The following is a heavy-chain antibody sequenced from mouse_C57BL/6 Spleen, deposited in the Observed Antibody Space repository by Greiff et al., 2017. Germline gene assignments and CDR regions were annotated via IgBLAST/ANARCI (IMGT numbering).Heavy chain of an antibody. CDR3: ARPITTVVATGDFDY. J-gene: IGHJ2*01. Sequence: QVQLQQSGAELARPGASVKMSCKASGYTFTSYTMHWVNQRPGQGLEWIGYINPSSGYTKYNQKFKDKATLTADKSSSTAYMQLSSLTSEDSAVYNCARPITTVVATGDFDYWGQGTTLTVSS. V-gene: IGHV1-4*01. CDR1: GYTFTSYT. CDR2: INPSSGYT. D-gene: IGHD1-1*01.